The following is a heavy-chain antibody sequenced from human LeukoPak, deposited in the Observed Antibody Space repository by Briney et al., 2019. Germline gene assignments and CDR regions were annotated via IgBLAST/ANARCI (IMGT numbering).Heavy chain of an antibody. Sequence: PGGSLRLSCAASGFTFSSYEMNWVRQAPGKGLEWVSYISNSGSIIHYADSVKGRFTISRDNAKNSLSLQMNSLRAEDTAVYYCASGFGEKNWFDPWGQGTLDTVSS. J-gene: IGHJ5*02. D-gene: IGHD3-10*01. V-gene: IGHV3-48*03. CDR1: GFTFSSYE. CDR2: ISNSGSII. CDR3: ASGFGEKNWFDP.